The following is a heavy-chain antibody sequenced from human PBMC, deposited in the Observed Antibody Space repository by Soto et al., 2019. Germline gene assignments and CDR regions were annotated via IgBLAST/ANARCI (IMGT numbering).Heavy chain of an antibody. CDR1: GFTFDNYA. CDR3: ARSLDVFLWLGELLSLGFDS. V-gene: IGHV3-23*01. D-gene: IGHD3-10*01. CDR2: ISATGGST. J-gene: IGHJ4*02. Sequence: VGSLRLSCAASGFTFDNYAMNWVRQAPGKGLEWVSGISATGGSTYYAASVRGRFGISRDNSKNTLDLQMNSLRAEDTAVYYCARSLDVFLWLGELLSLGFDSWGQGTLVTVSS.